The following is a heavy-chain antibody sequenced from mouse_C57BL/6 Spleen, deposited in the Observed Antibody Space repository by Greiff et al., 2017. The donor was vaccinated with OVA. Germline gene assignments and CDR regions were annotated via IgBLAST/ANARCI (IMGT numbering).Heavy chain of an antibody. J-gene: IGHJ1*03. CDR3: ARGYRGYFDV. D-gene: IGHD2-14*01. CDR2: ISNGGGST. CDR1: GFTFSDYY. Sequence: EVKVVESGGGLVQPGGSLKLSCAASGFTFSDYYMYWVRQTPEKRLEWVAYISNGGGSTYYPDTVKGRFTISRDNAKNTLYLQMSRLKSEDTAMYYCARGYRGYFDVWGTGTTVTVSS. V-gene: IGHV5-12*01.